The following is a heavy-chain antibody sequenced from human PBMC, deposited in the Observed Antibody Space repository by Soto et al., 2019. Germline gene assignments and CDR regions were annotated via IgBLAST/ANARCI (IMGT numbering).Heavy chain of an antibody. CDR3: AIPGSWYGGRSYYGMDV. J-gene: IGHJ6*02. CDR1: GYSFTSYW. V-gene: IGHV5-10-1*01. D-gene: IGHD2-15*01. CDR2: IDPSDSYT. Sequence: GESLKISCKGPGYSFTSYWISWVRQMPGKGLEWMGRIDPSDSYTNYSPSFQGHVTISADKSISTAYLQWSSLKASDTAMYYCAIPGSWYGGRSYYGMDVWGQGTTVTVSS.